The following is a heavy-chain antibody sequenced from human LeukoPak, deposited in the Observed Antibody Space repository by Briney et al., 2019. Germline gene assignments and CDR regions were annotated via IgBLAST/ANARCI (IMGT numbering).Heavy chain of an antibody. J-gene: IGHJ4*02. D-gene: IGHD3-22*01. CDR2: ISGDGGST. V-gene: IGHV3-43*02. CDR3: AKDKGYYYDSSGYYALIFDY. CDR1: GFTFDDYA. Sequence: PGGSLRLSCAASGFTFDDYAMHWVRQAPGKGLEWVSLISGDGGSTYYADSVQGRFTISRDNSKNSLYLQMNSLRTEDTALYYCAKDKGYYYDSSGYYALIFDYWGQGTLVTVSS.